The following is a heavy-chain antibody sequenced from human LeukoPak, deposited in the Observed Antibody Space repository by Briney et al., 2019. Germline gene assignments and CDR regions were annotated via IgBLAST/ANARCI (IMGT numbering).Heavy chain of an antibody. V-gene: IGHV1-18*01. CDR2: ISPYNGNT. D-gene: IGHD1-1*01. Sequence: ASVKVSCKTSGYSFTSYGISWVRQAPGQGLEWMGWISPYNGNTNYAQKVQGRVTMTTDTSTSTAYMDLRSLRSDDTAVCYCARDWNDSDRAYYFDYWGQGTLVTVSS. J-gene: IGHJ4*02. CDR1: GYSFTSYG. CDR3: ARDWNDSDRAYYFDY.